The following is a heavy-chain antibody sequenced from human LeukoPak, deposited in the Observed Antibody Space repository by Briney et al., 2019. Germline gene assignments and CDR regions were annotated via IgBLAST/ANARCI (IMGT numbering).Heavy chain of an antibody. CDR3: AKGKRLLDY. CDR1: GFTFSNYA. Sequence: PGGSLRLSCVVSGFTFSNYAMTWVRQAPGKGLEWISGISGSGSSTYYADSVKGRFTISRDNFKNTLYLQMNSLRAEDTAVYYCAKGKRLLDYWGQGTLVTVSS. D-gene: IGHD6-25*01. CDR2: ISGSGSST. V-gene: IGHV3-23*01. J-gene: IGHJ4*02.